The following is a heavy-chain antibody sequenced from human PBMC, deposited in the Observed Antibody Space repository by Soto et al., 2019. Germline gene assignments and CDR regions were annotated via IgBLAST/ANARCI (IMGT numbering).Heavy chain of an antibody. J-gene: IGHJ4*02. CDR1: GYSFTSYW. V-gene: IGHV5-51*01. CDR3: ARYPYDPGPGFDY. CDR2: IYPGDSDI. Sequence: GESLKISCKGSGYSFTSYWIGWVRQMPGKGLEWMGIIYPGDSDIRNSPSFQGQVTISADKSISTAYLQWSSLKASDTAMYYCARYPYDPGPGFDYWGQGTLVTVSS. D-gene: IGHD3-3*01.